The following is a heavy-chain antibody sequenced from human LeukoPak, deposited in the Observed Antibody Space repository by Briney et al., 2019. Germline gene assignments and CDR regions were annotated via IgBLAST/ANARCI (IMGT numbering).Heavy chain of an antibody. CDR1: GFTFSSYS. D-gene: IGHD5-18*01. V-gene: IGHV3-21*01. CDR3: ARGFRAMVHRYFDY. J-gene: IGHJ4*02. Sequence: GGSLRLSCAASGFTFSSYSMNWVRQAPGKGLEWVSSISSSSYIYYADSVKGRLTISRDNAKNSLYLQMNSLRAEDTAVYYCARGFRAMVHRYFDYWGQGTLVTVSS. CDR2: ISSSSYI.